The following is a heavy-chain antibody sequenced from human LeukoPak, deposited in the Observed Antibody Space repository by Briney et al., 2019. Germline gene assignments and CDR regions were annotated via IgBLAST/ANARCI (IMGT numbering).Heavy chain of an antibody. Sequence: GGSLKLSCAASGFTFSDSPIHWVRQASGKGLEWFGRVRDKGHSYATGYAASVKGRFIISRDGSKNTAYLQMNSLKTEDTAMYYCARQPQGTGTVDYWGQGTLVTVSS. D-gene: IGHD3/OR15-3a*01. CDR2: VRDKGHSYAT. CDR1: GFTFSDSP. J-gene: IGHJ4*02. V-gene: IGHV3-73*01. CDR3: ARQPQGTGTVDY.